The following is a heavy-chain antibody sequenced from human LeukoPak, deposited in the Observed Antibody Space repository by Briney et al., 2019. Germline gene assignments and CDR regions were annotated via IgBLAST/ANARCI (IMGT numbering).Heavy chain of an antibody. D-gene: IGHD1-14*01. J-gene: IGHJ4*02. CDR3: ARHITRPSDY. CDR1: GFTLSDYS. V-gene: IGHV3-11*06. Sequence: GGSLRLSCAPSGFTLSDYSMSWIRQAPGKGLEWVSYISSSSSSSYTKYADSVKGRFTISRDNAKNSLYLQMNSLRAEDTAVYQRARHITRPSDYWGQGTLVTVSS. CDR2: ISSSSSSS.